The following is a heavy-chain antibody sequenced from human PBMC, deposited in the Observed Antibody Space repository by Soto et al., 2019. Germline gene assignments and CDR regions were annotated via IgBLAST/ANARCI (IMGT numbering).Heavy chain of an antibody. CDR2: ISGSGGST. J-gene: IGHJ4*02. Sequence: GGSLRLSCAASGFTFSSYAMSWVRQAPGKGLEWVSAISGSGGSTYYADSVKGRFTISRDNSKNTLYLQMNSLRAEDTAVYYCAKDLGDFWSGYYKGVFDYWGQGTPVTVSS. CDR1: GFTFSSYA. CDR3: AKDLGDFWSGYYKGVFDY. D-gene: IGHD3-3*01. V-gene: IGHV3-23*01.